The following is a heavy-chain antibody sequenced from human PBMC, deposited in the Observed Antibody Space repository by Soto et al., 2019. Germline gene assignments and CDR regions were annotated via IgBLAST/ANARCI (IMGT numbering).Heavy chain of an antibody. J-gene: IGHJ4*02. CDR3: AKESIVVVVAATDFDY. Sequence: SLRLSCAASGFTFSSYAMSWVRQAPGKGLEWVSAISGSGGGTFYADSVKGRFTISRDNSKNTLYLQMNSLRAEDTAVYYCAKESIVVVVAATDFDYWVQGTLVTVSS. V-gene: IGHV3-23*01. CDR1: GFTFSSYA. D-gene: IGHD2-15*01. CDR2: ISGSGGGT.